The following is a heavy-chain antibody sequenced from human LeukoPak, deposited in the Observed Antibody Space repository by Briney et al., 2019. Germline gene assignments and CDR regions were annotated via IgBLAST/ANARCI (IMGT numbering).Heavy chain of an antibody. J-gene: IGHJ4*02. CDR2: IKGDGSYK. CDR1: GFTFSNYW. D-gene: IGHD3-22*01. Sequence: GGSLRLSCAASGFTFSNYWMSWVRQAPGKGLEWVANIKGDGSYKYYVDSVKGRFTISRDNAKSSVYLQMNTLRAEETAVYYCATSADSSGNDWGQGTLVTVSS. CDR3: ATSADSSGND. V-gene: IGHV3-7*03.